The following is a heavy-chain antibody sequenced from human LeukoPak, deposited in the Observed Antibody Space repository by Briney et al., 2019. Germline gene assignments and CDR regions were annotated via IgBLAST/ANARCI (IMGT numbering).Heavy chain of an antibody. CDR3: ARVNYDILTGYSPHYMDV. J-gene: IGHJ6*03. CDR2: IYYSGST. V-gene: IGHV4-59*01. D-gene: IGHD3-9*01. CDR1: GGSIGSYY. Sequence: SETLSLTCTVSGGSIGSYYWSWIRQPPGKGLEWIGYIYYSGSTNYNPSLKSRVTISVDTSKNQFSLKLSSVTAADTAVYYCARVNYDILTGYSPHYMDVWGKGTTVTISS.